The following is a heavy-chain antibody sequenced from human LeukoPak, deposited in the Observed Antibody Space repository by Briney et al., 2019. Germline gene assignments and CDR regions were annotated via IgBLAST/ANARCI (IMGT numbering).Heavy chain of an antibody. D-gene: IGHD2-2*01. Sequence: PSETLSLTCTVSGGSISSYYWSWIRQPPGKGLEWIGEINHSGSTNYNPSLKSRVTISVDTSKNQFSLKLSSVTAADTAVYYCARNKVVVVPAAIRRIWFDPWGQGTLVTVSS. V-gene: IGHV4-34*01. CDR3: ARNKVVVVPAAIRRIWFDP. CDR1: GGSISSYY. J-gene: IGHJ5*02. CDR2: INHSGST.